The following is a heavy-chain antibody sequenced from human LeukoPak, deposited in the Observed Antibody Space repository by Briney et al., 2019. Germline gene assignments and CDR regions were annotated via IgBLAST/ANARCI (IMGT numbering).Heavy chain of an antibody. CDR3: AKTPPYYYDSSGYSNFDY. CDR1: GFTFSSYA. V-gene: IGHV3-23*01. CDR2: ISGSGGST. Sequence: PGGSLRLSCAASGFTFSSYAMSWVRQAPGKGLEWVSAISGSGGSTYYADSVKGRFTISRDNSKNTLYLQMNSLRAEDTAVYYCAKTPPYYYDSSGYSNFDYWGQGTLVTVSP. D-gene: IGHD3-22*01. J-gene: IGHJ4*02.